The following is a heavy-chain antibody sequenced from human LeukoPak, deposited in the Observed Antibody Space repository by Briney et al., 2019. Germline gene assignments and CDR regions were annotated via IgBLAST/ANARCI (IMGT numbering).Heavy chain of an antibody. V-gene: IGHV4-34*01. Sequence: SETLSLTCAVYGGSFSGYYWSWIRQPPGKGLEWIGEINHSGGTNYNPSLKSRVTISVDTSKNQFSLKLSSVTAADTAVYYCAREMYNAFDIWGQGTMVTVSS. J-gene: IGHJ3*02. D-gene: IGHD1-14*01. CDR3: AREMYNAFDI. CDR1: GGSFSGYY. CDR2: INHSGGT.